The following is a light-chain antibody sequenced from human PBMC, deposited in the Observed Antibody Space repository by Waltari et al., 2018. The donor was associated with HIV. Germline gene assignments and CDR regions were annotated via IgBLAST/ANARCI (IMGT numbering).Light chain of an antibody. J-gene: IGLJ1*01. CDR1: SSNIGSNY. V-gene: IGLV1-47*01. CDR3: AAWDDSLSVYYV. Sequence: QSVLTQPPSASGTPGQRVTISCSGSSSNIGSNYVYWYQQLPGTAPKLLIYRNNQRPSGAPDRFSGSKSGTSASLAISGLRSEDEADYYCAAWDDSLSVYYVFGTGTKVTVL. CDR2: RNN.